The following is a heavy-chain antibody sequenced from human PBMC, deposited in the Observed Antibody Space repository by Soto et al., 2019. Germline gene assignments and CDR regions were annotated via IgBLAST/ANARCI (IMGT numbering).Heavy chain of an antibody. Sequence: PGGSLRLSCAASGFPFTSYGISWVRPTPGQGLEWMGWISAYNGNTNYAQKLQGRVTMTTDTSTSTAYMELRSLRSDDTAVYYCARGVYYDILTGPYLFDPWGQGTLVTVSS. CDR1: GFPFTSYG. V-gene: IGHV1-18*01. J-gene: IGHJ5*02. D-gene: IGHD3-9*01. CDR3: ARGVYYDILTGPYLFDP. CDR2: ISAYNGNT.